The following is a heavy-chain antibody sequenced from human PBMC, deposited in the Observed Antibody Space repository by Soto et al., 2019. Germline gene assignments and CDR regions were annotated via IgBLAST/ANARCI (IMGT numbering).Heavy chain of an antibody. Sequence: GGPLRLPCSASGFALSRHWMYWVRQVPGKGLVWVSHINSGGNITPYADSVRGRFTISRDNSKNTLYLDMHSLTSDDTAVYFCARSLWSPYFYYGLDVWGHGTTVTVSS. CDR3: ARSLWSPYFYYGLDV. V-gene: IGHV3-74*01. D-gene: IGHD2-21*01. CDR1: GFALSRHW. J-gene: IGHJ6*02. CDR2: INSGGNIT.